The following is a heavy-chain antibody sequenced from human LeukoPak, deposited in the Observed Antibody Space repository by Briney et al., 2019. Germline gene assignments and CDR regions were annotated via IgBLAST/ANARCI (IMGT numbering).Heavy chain of an antibody. CDR2: ISSSSSTI. J-gene: IGHJ6*03. D-gene: IGHD5-18*01. Sequence: GGSLRLSCAASGFTFSSYSMNWVRQAPGKGLEWVSYISSSSSTIYYADSVRGRFTISRDNAKNSLYLQMNSLRAEDTAVYYCAREGSTWIQLYYYYYMDVWGKGTTVTVSS. V-gene: IGHV3-48*01. CDR3: AREGSTWIQLYYYYYMDV. CDR1: GFTFSSYS.